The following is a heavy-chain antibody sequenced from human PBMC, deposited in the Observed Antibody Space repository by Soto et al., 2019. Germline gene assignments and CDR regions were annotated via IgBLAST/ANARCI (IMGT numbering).Heavy chain of an antibody. J-gene: IGHJ6*02. D-gene: IGHD3-3*01. CDR1: GGSISSSSYY. CDR2: IYYSGST. V-gene: IGHV4-39*01. Sequence: PSETLSLTCTVSGGSISSSSYYWGWIRQPPGKGLEWIGSIYYSGSTYYNPSLKSRVTISVDTSKNQFSLKLSSVTAADTAVYYCASIYGSGYSYYYGMDVWGQGTTGTVSS. CDR3: ASIYGSGYSYYYGMDV.